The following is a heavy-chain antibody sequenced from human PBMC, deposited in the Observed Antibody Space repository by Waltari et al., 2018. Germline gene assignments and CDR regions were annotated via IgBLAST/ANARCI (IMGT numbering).Heavy chain of an antibody. V-gene: IGHV3-23*01. J-gene: IGHJ4*02. CDR1: GFTFSSYP. Sequence: EVQLLESGGDLVQPGGSLRLSCAASGFTFSSYPMRWVRQAPGKGLAWVSAISGSGDNTYYIDSVKGRFTVSRDNSKNTLYLQMNSLRAEDTAVYYCAKGGSGWPYYFDYWGQGTLVSVSS. CDR3: AKGGSGWPYYFDY. D-gene: IGHD6-19*01. CDR2: ISGSGDNT.